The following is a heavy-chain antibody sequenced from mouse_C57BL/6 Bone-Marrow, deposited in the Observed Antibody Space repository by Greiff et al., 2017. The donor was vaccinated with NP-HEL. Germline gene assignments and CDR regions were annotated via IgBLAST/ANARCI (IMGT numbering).Heavy chain of an antibody. J-gene: IGHJ2*01. CDR2: ISYDGSN. V-gene: IGHV3-6*01. D-gene: IGHD2-4*01. CDR1: GYSITSGYY. Sequence: EVQLQQSGPGLVKPSQSLSLTCSVTGYSITSGYYWNWIRQFPGNKLEWMGYISYDGSNNYNPSLKNRISITRDTSKNQFFLKLKSVTTEDTATYYCAREWDDYDYFDYWGQGTTLTVSS. CDR3: AREWDDYDYFDY.